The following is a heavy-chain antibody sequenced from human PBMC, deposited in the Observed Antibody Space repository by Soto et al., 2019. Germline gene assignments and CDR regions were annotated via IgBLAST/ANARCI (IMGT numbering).Heavy chain of an antibody. V-gene: IGHV3-33*01. CDR1: GFTFSSYG. Sequence: QVQLVESGGGVVQPGRSLRLSCAASGFTFSSYGMHWVRQAPGKGLEWVAVIWYDGSNKYYADSVKGRFTISRDNSKNTLYLQMNSLRAEDTAVYYCARDRPREYYYHGMDVWGQGTTVTVSS. CDR2: IWYDGSNK. J-gene: IGHJ6*02. CDR3: ARDRPREYYYHGMDV. D-gene: IGHD1-26*01.